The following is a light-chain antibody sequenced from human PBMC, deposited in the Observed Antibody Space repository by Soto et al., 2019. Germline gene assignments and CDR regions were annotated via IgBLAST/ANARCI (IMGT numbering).Light chain of an antibody. Sequence: DIHMTQSASTLSASVGYRFTITCRASQSISSWLAWYQQKPGKAPKLLIYDASSLESGVPSRFRGSGSGTEFTLTITSLQPDDFETYYCQQYNSYPWTFGQGTKVDIK. CDR2: DAS. CDR3: QQYNSYPWT. V-gene: IGKV1-5*01. CDR1: QSISSW. J-gene: IGKJ1*01.